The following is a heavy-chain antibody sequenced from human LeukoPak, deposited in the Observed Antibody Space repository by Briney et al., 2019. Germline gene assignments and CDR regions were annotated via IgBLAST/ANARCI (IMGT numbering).Heavy chain of an antibody. CDR1: GFTVSFNY. V-gene: IGHV3-53*01. CDR3: AKDRGIAAARNWFDP. J-gene: IGHJ5*02. Sequence: GGSLRLSCAASGFTVSFNYMSWVRQAPGKGLEWISVIYSGGSTYYADSVKGRFTISRDDSKNTLYLQMNSLRAEDTAVYYCAKDRGIAAARNWFDPWGQGTLVTVSS. D-gene: IGHD6-13*01. CDR2: IYSGGST.